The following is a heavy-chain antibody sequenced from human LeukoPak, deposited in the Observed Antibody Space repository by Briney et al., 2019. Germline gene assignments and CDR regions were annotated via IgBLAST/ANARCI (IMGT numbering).Heavy chain of an antibody. Sequence: EGPQILSCAASGITFNIYLMHLLHKAPGRGGVCFSTICTTSDIMSYADSVDSRFSISRDNAKDSLYLQMNSLRAEDTGVYYSTRDDWSDSWGQGTLVTVSS. CDR2: ICTTSDIM. CDR3: TRDDWSDS. J-gene: IGHJ5*01. V-gene: IGHV3-21*01. CDR1: GITFNIYL.